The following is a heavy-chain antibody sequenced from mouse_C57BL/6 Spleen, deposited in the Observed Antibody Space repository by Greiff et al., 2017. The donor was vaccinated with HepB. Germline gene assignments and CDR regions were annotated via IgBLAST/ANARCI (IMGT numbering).Heavy chain of an antibody. V-gene: IGHV1-76*01. J-gene: IGHJ1*03. D-gene: IGHD1-1*01. CDR3: ARDITTVVSYWYFDV. CDR1: GYTFTDYY. Sequence: QVQLQQSGAELVRPGASVKLSCKASGYTFTDYYINWVKQRPGQGLEWIARIYPGSGNTYYNEKFKGKATLTAEKSSSTAYMQLSSLTSEDSAVYFCARDITTVVSYWYFDVWGTGTTVTVSS. CDR2: IYPGSGNT.